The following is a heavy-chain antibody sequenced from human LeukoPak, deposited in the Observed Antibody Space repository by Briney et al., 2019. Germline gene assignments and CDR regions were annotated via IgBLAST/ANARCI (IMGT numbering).Heavy chain of an antibody. D-gene: IGHD6-19*01. CDR3: ATGIAVFDAFDI. V-gene: IGHV1-18*01. Sequence: ASVKVSCKASGYTFTSYGISWVRQAPGQGLEWMGWISAYNGNTNYAQKLQGRVTMTTDTSTSTAYRELRSLRSDDTAVYYCATGIAVFDAFDIWGQGTMVTVSS. CDR2: ISAYNGNT. J-gene: IGHJ3*02. CDR1: GYTFTSYG.